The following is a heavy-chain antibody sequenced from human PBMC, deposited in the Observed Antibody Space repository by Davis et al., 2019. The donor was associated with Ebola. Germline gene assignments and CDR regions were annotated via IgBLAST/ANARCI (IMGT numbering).Heavy chain of an antibody. CDR3: AKGRTIPLALDF. J-gene: IGHJ4*02. CDR1: GFPFSHYG. CDR2: ISYDGSNK. D-gene: IGHD2-2*02. V-gene: IGHV3-30*18. Sequence: GESLKISCAASGFPFSHYGMHWVRQAPGKGLEWVAVISYDGSNKYYADSVKGRFTISRDNSKNTLYLQMNSLRGEDTAFYYCAKGRTIPLALDFWGRETLVTVSS.